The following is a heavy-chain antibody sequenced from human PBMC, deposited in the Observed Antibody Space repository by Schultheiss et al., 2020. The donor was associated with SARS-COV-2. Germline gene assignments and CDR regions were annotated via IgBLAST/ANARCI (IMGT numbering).Heavy chain of an antibody. V-gene: IGHV3-21*01. CDR3: ARDGKVTVTEGIDV. CDR1: GFTFSSYS. J-gene: IGHJ6*02. D-gene: IGHD3-22*01. CDR2: ISGTGTNI. Sequence: GGSLRLSCEASGFTFSSYSMNWVRLAPGKGLEWISSISGTGTNIYYADSMKGRFTISRDNSKNTLYLQMNSLRVEDTAVYYCARDGKVTVTEGIDVWGQGATVTVSS.